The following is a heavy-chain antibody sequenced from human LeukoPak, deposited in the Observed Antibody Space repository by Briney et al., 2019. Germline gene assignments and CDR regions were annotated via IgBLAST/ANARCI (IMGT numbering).Heavy chain of an antibody. CDR2: ISSSSSTI. V-gene: IGHV3-48*01. CDR3: ARADIVATGGCFDY. J-gene: IGHJ4*02. Sequence: GGSLRLSCAASGFTFSSYSMNWVRQAPGKGLEWVSYISSSSSTIYYADSEKGRFTISRDNAKNSLYLQMNSLRAEDTAVYYCARADIVATGGCFDYWGQGTLVTVSS. CDR1: GFTFSSYS. D-gene: IGHD5-12*01.